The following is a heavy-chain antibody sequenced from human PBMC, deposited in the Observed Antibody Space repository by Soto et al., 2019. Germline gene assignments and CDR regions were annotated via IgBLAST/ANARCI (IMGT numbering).Heavy chain of an antibody. CDR1: GFTFSSYW. J-gene: IGHJ5*02. CDR3: ASLEYSSSWMTYNWFDP. D-gene: IGHD6-13*01. Sequence: PGGSLRLSCAASGFTFSSYWMHWVRQAPGKGLVWVSRINSDGSSTSYADSVKGRFTISRDNAKNTLYLQMNSLRAEDTAVYYCASLEYSSSWMTYNWFDPWGQGTLVTVSS. CDR2: INSDGSST. V-gene: IGHV3-74*01.